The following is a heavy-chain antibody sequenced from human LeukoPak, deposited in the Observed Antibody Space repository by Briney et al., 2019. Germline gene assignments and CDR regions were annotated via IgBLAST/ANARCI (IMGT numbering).Heavy chain of an antibody. D-gene: IGHD5-12*01. CDR2: IIPIFGTA. V-gene: IGHV1-69*06. Sequence: SVKVSCKASGGTFSSYAISWVRQAPGQGLEWMGGIIPIFGTASYAQKFQGRVTITADKSTSTAYMELSSLRSEDTAVYYCASDNSGYDAFDYWGQGTLVTVSS. CDR1: GGTFSSYA. J-gene: IGHJ4*02. CDR3: ASDNSGYDAFDY.